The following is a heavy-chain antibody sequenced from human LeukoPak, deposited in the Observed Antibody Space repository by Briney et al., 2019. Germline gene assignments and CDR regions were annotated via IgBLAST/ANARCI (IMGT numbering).Heavy chain of an antibody. CDR2: INPNSGGT. CDR3: ARLSDGWYVGGWFDP. Sequence: ASVKVSCKASGYTFTGYYMHWVRQAPGQGLEWMGWINPNSGGTNYAQKFQGRVTMTRDTSTSTAYMELSRLRSDDTAVYYCARLSDGWYVGGWFDPWGQGTLVTVSS. J-gene: IGHJ5*02. CDR1: GYTFTGYY. V-gene: IGHV1-2*02. D-gene: IGHD6-19*01.